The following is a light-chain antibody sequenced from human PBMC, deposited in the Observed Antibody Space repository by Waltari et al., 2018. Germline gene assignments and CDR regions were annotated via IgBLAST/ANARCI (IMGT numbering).Light chain of an antibody. J-gene: IGLJ2*01. CDR1: ILAKKY. CDR3: YSAADNHRVL. CDR2: KDI. V-gene: IGLV3-27*01. Sequence: SSELTQPASVSVSLGQTAVITCSGDILAKKYGRWFQQKPGQAPVLFIYKDIERPSGLPGRFSGSSSGTTLTWTISGAQVEDEAAYYCYSAADNHRVLFGGGTKLTVL.